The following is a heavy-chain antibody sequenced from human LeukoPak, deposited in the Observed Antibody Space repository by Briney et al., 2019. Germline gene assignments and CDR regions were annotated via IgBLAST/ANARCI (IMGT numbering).Heavy chain of an antibody. CDR1: GFTFGKYW. CDR3: ARDQYDTWSRRGNFDS. Sequence: GGSLRLSCVAAGFTFGKYWMSWVRQAPGKGLEWVANIKLDGSEKNYVDSVKGRFTISRDNTKNSLYLQMNSLRAEDTAVFYCARDQYDTWSRRGNFDSWGQGTLVIVSS. CDR2: IKLDGSEK. J-gene: IGHJ4*02. D-gene: IGHD3-3*01. V-gene: IGHV3-7*03.